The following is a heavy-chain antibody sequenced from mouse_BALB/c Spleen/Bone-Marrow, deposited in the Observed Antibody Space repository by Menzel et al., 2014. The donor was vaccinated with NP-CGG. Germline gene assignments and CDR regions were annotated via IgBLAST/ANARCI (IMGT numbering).Heavy chain of an antibody. CDR1: GFSLTSYG. D-gene: IGHD4-1*01. V-gene: IGHV2-6-2*01. CDR2: IWSDGST. J-gene: IGHJ4*01. CDR3: ARSGTDYAMDY. Sequence: VRVVESGPDLVAPSQSLSLTCTVSGFSLTSYGLHWVRQPPGKGLEWLGVIWSDGSTTYNSALKSRLSISEDNSKRQVLLKMNSLQTDDTAMYYCARSGTDYAMDYWGQGTSVTVSS.